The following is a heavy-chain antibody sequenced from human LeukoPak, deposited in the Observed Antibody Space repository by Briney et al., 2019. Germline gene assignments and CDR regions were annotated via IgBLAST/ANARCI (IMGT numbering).Heavy chain of an antibody. CDR1: GGTFSNYV. J-gene: IGHJ4*02. CDR2: IIPVFGTP. D-gene: IGHD3-22*01. CDR3: ARSHSPAYYAPFDY. V-gene: IGHV1-69*05. Sequence: SVKVSCKVSGGTFSNYVISWVRQAPGQGLEWMGGIIPVFGTPNYAQKLRDRVTITTDESTSTAHMEMSSLRSEDTAVYYCARSHSPAYYAPFDYWGQGTLVTVSS.